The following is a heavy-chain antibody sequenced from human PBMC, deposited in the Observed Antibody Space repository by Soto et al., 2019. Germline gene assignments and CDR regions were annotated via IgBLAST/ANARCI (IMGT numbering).Heavy chain of an antibody. V-gene: IGHV4-59*01. CDR3: ARDPSHFYDSSVYSPYYYYGMDV. CDR2: IYYSGST. Sequence: SDTLSLTCTVSGGSISSYYWSWIRQPPGKGLEWIGYIYYSGSTNYNPSLKSRVTISVDTSKNQFSLKLSSVTAADTAVYYCARDPSHFYDSSVYSPYYYYGMDVWGQGTTVTVSS. CDR1: GGSISSYY. D-gene: IGHD3-22*01. J-gene: IGHJ6*02.